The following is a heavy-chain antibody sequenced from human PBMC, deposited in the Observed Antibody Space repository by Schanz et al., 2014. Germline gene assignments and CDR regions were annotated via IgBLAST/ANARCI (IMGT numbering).Heavy chain of an antibody. CDR2: ISAYNGHT. V-gene: IGHV1-18*01. J-gene: IGHJ6*02. CDR3: ARDRGHVGQLLLEWYYAMDV. D-gene: IGHD3-3*01. Sequence: QVQLVQSGSEVKKPGASVKVSCKASGYTFTTYGISWVRQAPGQGLEWMGWISAYNGHTNYAQKFQGRVTMTTDTSTRTAYMERRSRRSDDAAVYYCARDRGHVGQLLLEWYYAMDVWGQGTTVAVSS. CDR1: GYTFTTYG.